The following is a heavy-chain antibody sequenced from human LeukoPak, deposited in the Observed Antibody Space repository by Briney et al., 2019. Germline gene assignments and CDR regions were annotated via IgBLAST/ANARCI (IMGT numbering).Heavy chain of an antibody. CDR3: AREADYDFWSGLDY. Sequence: GASVKVSCKASGYTFTSYGISWVRQAPGQGLEWMGWISAYNGNTNYAQKLQGRVTMTTDTSTSTAYLELRSLRSDDTAVYYCAREADYDFWSGLDYWGQGTLVTVSS. D-gene: IGHD3-3*01. V-gene: IGHV1-18*01. CDR2: ISAYNGNT. CDR1: GYTFTSYG. J-gene: IGHJ4*02.